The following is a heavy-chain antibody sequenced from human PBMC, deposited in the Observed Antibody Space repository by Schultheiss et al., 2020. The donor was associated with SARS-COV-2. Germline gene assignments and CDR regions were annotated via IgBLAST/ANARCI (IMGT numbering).Heavy chain of an antibody. J-gene: IGHJ1*01. CDR3: ARLDSRGWLHGDFQH. CDR1: GYSFTSYW. D-gene: IGHD6-19*01. V-gene: IGHV5-10-1*01. CDR2: IDPSDSYT. Sequence: GGSLRLSCKGSGYSFTSYWISWVRQMPGKGLEWMGRIDPSDSYTNYSPSFQGHVTISADKSISTAYLQWSSLKASDTAMYYCARLDSRGWLHGDFQHWGQGTLVTVSS.